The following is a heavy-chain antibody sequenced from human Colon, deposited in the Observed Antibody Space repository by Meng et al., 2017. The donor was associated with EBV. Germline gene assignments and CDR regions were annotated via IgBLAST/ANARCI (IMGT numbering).Heavy chain of an antibody. J-gene: IGHJ4*02. D-gene: IGHD1-26*01. CDR2: LDVGGTT. CDR3: ARDSSGTYSLDY. Sequence: VQLVESGGGLIRVVGYLRLSVSASAFTVSSSYMTLARQPPGKGLGWGSVLDVGGTTYSADSVKGRFTISRDNSKTTLHLQMNSLRAEDTAVYYCARDSSGTYSLDYWGRGTLVTVSS. V-gene: IGHV3-53*01. CDR1: AFTVSSSY.